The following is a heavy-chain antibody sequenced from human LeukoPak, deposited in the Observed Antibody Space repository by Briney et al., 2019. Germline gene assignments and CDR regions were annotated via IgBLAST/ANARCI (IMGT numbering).Heavy chain of an antibody. CDR2: ISGSGIST. CDR1: GFTFNNDA. J-gene: IGHJ4*02. Sequence: GGSLSLSCAASGFTFNNDAMSWVRHAPGKGLEWVSAISGSGISTYYADSVKGRFTISRDKSKNTLYLQMNSLRAGDTAVYYCAKSKFATNGYGGSLESWGQGTLVTVSS. CDR3: AKSKFATNGYGGSLES. D-gene: IGHD4-23*01. V-gene: IGHV3-23*01.